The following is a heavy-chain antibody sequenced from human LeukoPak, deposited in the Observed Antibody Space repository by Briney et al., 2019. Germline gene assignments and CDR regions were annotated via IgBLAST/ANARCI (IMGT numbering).Heavy chain of an antibody. J-gene: IGHJ4*02. CDR3: ARDGTARELGNYFDY. CDR1: GFTFRSYW. Sequence: GGSLRLSCTASGFTFRSYWMHWVRQIPGKGLMWVSRISDDGSSASYADSVKGRFTISRDNSKNTLYLQMNSLRAEDTAVYYCARDGTARELGNYFDYWGQGTLVTVSS. V-gene: IGHV3-74*01. D-gene: IGHD1-26*01. CDR2: ISDDGSSA.